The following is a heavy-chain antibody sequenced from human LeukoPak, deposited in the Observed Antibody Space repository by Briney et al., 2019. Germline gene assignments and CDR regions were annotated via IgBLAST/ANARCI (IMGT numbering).Heavy chain of an antibody. J-gene: IGHJ4*02. CDR1: GYTFTGYY. CDR3: ARRRIAAAVFDY. CDR2: INPNSGGT. Sequence: ASVKVSCKASGYTFTGYYMHWVRQAPGQGLEWVGWINPNSGGTNYAQKFQGRVTMTRDTSISTAYMELSRLRSDDTAVYYCARRRIAAAVFDYWGQGTLVTVSS. V-gene: IGHV1-2*02. D-gene: IGHD6-13*01.